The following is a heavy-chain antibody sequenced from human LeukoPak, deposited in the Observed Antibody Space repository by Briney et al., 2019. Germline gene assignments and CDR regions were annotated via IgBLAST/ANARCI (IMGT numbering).Heavy chain of an antibody. CDR3: ARRYYSMGV. CDR2: ISGSGGST. Sequence: GGSLRLSSAASAFTFSSYAMSCVRQAPGKGLEWVSAISGSGGSTYYADSVKGRFTISRDNSRNTLYLQMSSLRAEDTAVYYCARRYYSMGVWGRGVTVTVSS. J-gene: IGHJ6*03. V-gene: IGHV3-23*01. CDR1: AFTFSSYA.